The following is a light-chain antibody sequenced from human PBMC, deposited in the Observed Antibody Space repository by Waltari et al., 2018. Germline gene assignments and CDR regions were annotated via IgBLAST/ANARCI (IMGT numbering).Light chain of an antibody. Sequence: EIVLTPSPVTPSLSPGERATLSCRASESVSSSYLAWYQQKPGQAPRLLIYDASSRATGFPDRFSGSGSGTDFTLTISRLEPEDFAVYYCQQYGSSPFTFGGGTKVEIK. CDR1: ESVSSSY. CDR3: QQYGSSPFT. V-gene: IGKV3-20*01. J-gene: IGKJ4*01. CDR2: DAS.